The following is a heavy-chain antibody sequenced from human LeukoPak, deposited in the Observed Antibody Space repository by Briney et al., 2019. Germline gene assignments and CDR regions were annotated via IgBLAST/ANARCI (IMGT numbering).Heavy chain of an antibody. J-gene: IGHJ4*02. Sequence: PGGSLRLSCAASGFTFSSYWMHWVRQAPGKGLVWVSRINSDGRSTSYADSVKGRFTVSRDNAKNTLYLQMNSLRAEDTAVYYCARVRYSYDGSGIDYWGQGTLVTVSS. CDR1: GFTFSSYW. D-gene: IGHD3-22*01. V-gene: IGHV3-74*01. CDR3: ARVRYSYDGSGIDY. CDR2: INSDGRST.